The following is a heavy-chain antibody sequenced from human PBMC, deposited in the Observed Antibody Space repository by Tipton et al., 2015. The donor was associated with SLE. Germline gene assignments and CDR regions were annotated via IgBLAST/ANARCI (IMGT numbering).Heavy chain of an antibody. V-gene: IGHV4-59*01. D-gene: IGHD6-13*01. Sequence: TLSLTCTVSGGSISSYYWSWIRQPPGKGLEWFGYIYYSGSTNYNPSLKSRVTISVDTSKNQFSLKLSSVTAADTAVYYCARGGRAPLRSSWSNAFDIWGQGTMVTVSS. CDR2: IYYSGST. J-gene: IGHJ3*02. CDR1: GGSISSYY. CDR3: ARGGRAPLRSSWSNAFDI.